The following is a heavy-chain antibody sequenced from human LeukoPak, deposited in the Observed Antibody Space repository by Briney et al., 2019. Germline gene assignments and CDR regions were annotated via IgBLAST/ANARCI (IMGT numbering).Heavy chain of an antibody. CDR3: ARRGLYDYVWGSRSYYFDY. CDR1: GGSISSYY. CDR2: IYYSGST. D-gene: IGHD3-16*01. J-gene: IGHJ4*02. V-gene: IGHV4-59*12. Sequence: KPSETLSLTCTVSGGSISSYYWSWIRQPPGKGLEWIGYIYYSGSTNYNPSLKSRVTISVDTSKKQFSLKLTSVTAADTAVYYCARRGLYDYVWGSRSYYFDYWGQGTLVTVSS.